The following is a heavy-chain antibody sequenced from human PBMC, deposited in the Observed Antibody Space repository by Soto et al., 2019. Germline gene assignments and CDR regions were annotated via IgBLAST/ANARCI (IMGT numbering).Heavy chain of an antibody. J-gene: IGHJ6*02. CDR3: ARRVYYYYGMDV. CDR2: IKQDGSEK. Sequence: EVQLVESGGGLVKPGGSLRLSCAASGFTFSNYWMSWVRQAPGKGLEWVANIKQDGSEKYYVDSVKGRIIISRDNAKNSLYLQMNSLRVEDTAVYYCARRVYYYYGMDVWGQGTTVTVSS. V-gene: IGHV3-7*01. CDR1: GFTFSNYW.